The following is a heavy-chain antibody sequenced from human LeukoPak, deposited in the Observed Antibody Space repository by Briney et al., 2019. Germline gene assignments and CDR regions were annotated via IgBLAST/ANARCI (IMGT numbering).Heavy chain of an antibody. J-gene: IGHJ4*02. CDR2: ISSSGSTI. Sequence: GGSLRLSCAASGFTFSDYYMSWIRQAPGKGLEWVSYISSSGSTIYYADSVKGRFTISRDNAKNSLYLQMNSLRAEDTAVYYCARAKPKNMVRGLIMRRESRYYFDYWGQGTLVTVSS. V-gene: IGHV3-11*01. D-gene: IGHD3-10*01. CDR1: GFTFSDYY. CDR3: ARAKPKNMVRGLIMRRESRYYFDY.